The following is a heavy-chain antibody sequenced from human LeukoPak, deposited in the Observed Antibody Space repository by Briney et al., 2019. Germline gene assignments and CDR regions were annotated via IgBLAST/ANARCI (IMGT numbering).Heavy chain of an antibody. J-gene: IGHJ6*03. CDR1: GGSISSGSYY. Sequence: TSETLSLTCTVSGGSISSGSYYWSWIRQPAGKGLEWIGRIYTSGSTNYNPSLKSRVTTSVDTSKNQSSLKLSSVTAADTAVYYCARGIVVVPAAIFYYYMDVWGKGTTVTVSS. D-gene: IGHD2-2*01. CDR3: ARGIVVVPAAIFYYYMDV. CDR2: IYTSGST. V-gene: IGHV4-61*02.